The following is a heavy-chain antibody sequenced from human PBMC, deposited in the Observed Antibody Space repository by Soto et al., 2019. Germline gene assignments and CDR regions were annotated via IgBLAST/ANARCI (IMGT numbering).Heavy chain of an antibody. D-gene: IGHD6-13*01. CDR2: ISGSGGST. Sequence: EVQQLESGGGLVQPRVSLRLSCAASGITFSSYAMSWVRQAPGKGLEWVSAISGSGGSTYYADSVKTRITISRDNPKTTMYLQMNTLRDENTDIYYCAKEEYSSICFPPNYYYYYMHVLGKGTTVTVTS. CDR1: GITFSSYA. CDR3: AKEEYSSICFPPNYYYYYMHV. V-gene: IGHV3-23*01. J-gene: IGHJ6*03.